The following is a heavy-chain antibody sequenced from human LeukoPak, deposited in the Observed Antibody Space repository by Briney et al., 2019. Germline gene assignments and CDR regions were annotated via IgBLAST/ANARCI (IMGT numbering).Heavy chain of an antibody. CDR3: ARPVSPNYFYYMDV. CDR2: ISGSGTNQ. V-gene: IGHV3-11*01. D-gene: IGHD4-11*01. Sequence: GGSLRLSCAASGFTFSNFYMSWFRQAPGKGLEWLSYISGSGTNQHYADSVRGRFTISRDNAENPLSLQMDSLRAEDTAVYYCARPVSPNYFYYMDVWGKGTTVTVSS. CDR1: GFTFSNFY. J-gene: IGHJ6*03.